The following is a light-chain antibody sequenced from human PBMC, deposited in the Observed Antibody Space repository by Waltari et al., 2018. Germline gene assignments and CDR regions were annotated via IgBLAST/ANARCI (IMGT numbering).Light chain of an antibody. Sequence: QSALTQPASVSGSPGQSITISCTGTSSDVGGYNYVSWYQQHPGKAPKLMIYGVSNRPSGVSNRLSGPKSGNTASLTISGLQAEDEADYYCSSYTSSSISYVFGTGTKVTVL. V-gene: IGLV2-14*01. J-gene: IGLJ1*01. CDR1: SSDVGGYNY. CDR3: SSYTSSSISYV. CDR2: GVS.